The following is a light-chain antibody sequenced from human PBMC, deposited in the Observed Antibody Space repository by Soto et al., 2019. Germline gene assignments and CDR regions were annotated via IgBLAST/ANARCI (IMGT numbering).Light chain of an antibody. CDR1: QSVSSY. CDR3: QQRSNWPPGKFT. J-gene: IGKJ3*01. Sequence: EIVLTQSPATLSLSPGERATLSCRASQSVSSYLAWYQQKPGQAPRLLIYDASNRATGIPARFSGSGSGTDFTLTISSLEPEDFAVYYCQQRSNWPPGKFTFGPGTKVDIK. CDR2: DAS. V-gene: IGKV3-11*01.